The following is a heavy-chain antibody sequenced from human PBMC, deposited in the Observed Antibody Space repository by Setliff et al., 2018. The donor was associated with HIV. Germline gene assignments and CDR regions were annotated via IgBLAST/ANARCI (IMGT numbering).Heavy chain of an antibody. CDR3: ARSKTFYDFWGGYYTHGAFKI. D-gene: IGHD3-3*01. CDR2: VSYSGST. V-gene: IGHV4-59*08. CDR1: GGSISTYY. Sequence: TSETLSLTCNVSGGSISTYYWSWIRQPPGKGLEWLGYVSYSGSTNFNPSLESRLAMSVDMSKNHFSLKLRSVTAADTAVYYCARSKTFYDFWGGYYTHGAFKIWGLGTMVTVSS. J-gene: IGHJ3*02.